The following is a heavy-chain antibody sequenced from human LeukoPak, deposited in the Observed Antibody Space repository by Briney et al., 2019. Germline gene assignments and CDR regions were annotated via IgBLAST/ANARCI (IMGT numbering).Heavy chain of an antibody. CDR1: GGSISSGGYY. D-gene: IGHD4-17*01. J-gene: IGHJ6*04. CDR2: IYYSGST. Sequence: PSQTLSLTCTVSGGSISSGGYYWSWIRQHPGKGLEWIGYIYYSGSTYYNPSLKSRVTIPVDTSKNQFSLKLSSVTAADTAVYYCARETTVTTLMDVWGKGTTVTVSS. CDR3: ARETTVTTLMDV. V-gene: IGHV4-31*03.